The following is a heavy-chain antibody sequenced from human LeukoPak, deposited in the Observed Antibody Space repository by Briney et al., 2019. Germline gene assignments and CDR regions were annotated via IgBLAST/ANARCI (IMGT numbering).Heavy chain of an antibody. V-gene: IGHV1-2*02. CDR1: GYTFTGYF. CDR2: INPNSGDT. J-gene: IGHJ1*01. Sequence: ASVKVSCKASGYTFTGYFMHWVRQAPGQGLEWMGWINPNSGDTNFAQKFQGRVTMTRDTSISTVYMELSRLRSDDTAVFYCARGYYDSSDFEYFQHWGQGTLVTVSS. D-gene: IGHD3-22*01. CDR3: ARGYYDSSDFEYFQH.